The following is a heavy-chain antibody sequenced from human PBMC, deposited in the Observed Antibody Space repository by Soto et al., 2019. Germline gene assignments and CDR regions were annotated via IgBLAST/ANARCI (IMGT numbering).Heavy chain of an antibody. CDR2: SSAYNGNT. CDR1: GYTFTSYG. J-gene: IGHJ6*02. V-gene: IGHV1-18*01. D-gene: IGHD2-15*01. CDR3: ARCSGGSYNTYYFYYGMDV. Sequence: PSVKVSCKASGYTFTSYGISWVRQAPGQGLDWMGWSSAYNGNTKYEQDLQGRVTMTTDTSTSTAYMELRSLRSDDTAVYYCARCSGGSYNTYYFYYGMDVWGQGTTVTVSS.